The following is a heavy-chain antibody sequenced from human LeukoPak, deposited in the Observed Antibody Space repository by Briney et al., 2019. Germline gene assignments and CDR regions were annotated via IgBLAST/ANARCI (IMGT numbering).Heavy chain of an antibody. J-gene: IGHJ5*02. CDR2: INPNSGGT. CDR3: AREYSSGWYKYNWFDP. Sequence: GASVKVSCKASGYTFTGYYMHWVRQAPGQGLEWMGWINPNSGGTNYAQKFQGRVTMTRDTSISTAYMELSRLRSDDTAVYYCAREYSSGWYKYNWFDPWGQGTLVTVSS. D-gene: IGHD6-19*01. V-gene: IGHV1-2*02. CDR1: GYTFTGYY.